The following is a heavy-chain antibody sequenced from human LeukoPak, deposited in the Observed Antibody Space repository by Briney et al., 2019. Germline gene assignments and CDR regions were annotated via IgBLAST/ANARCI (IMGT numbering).Heavy chain of an antibody. CDR1: GFTFSSYS. J-gene: IGHJ3*02. CDR2: ISSSSSYI. V-gene: IGHV3-21*01. D-gene: IGHD3-3*01. Sequence: PGGSLRLSCAASGFTFSSYSMNWVRQAPGKGLEWVSSISSSSSYIYYADSVKGRFTISRDNAKNSLYLQMNSLRAEDTAVYYCARVLSRLEYGDYDFWSGSDAFDIWGQGTMVTVSS. CDR3: ARVLSRLEYGDYDFWSGSDAFDI.